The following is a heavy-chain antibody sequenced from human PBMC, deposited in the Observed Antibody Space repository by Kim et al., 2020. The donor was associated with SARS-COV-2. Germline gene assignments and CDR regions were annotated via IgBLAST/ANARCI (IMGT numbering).Heavy chain of an antibody. CDR3: ARVHPLEPKTPQYYYYYYMDV. D-gene: IGHD3-3*01. J-gene: IGHJ6*03. CDR1: GYTFTGYY. V-gene: IGHV1-2*06. Sequence: ASVKVSCKASGYTFTGYYMHWVRQAPGQGLEWMGRINPNSGGTNYAQKFQGRVTMTRDTSISTAYMELSRLRSDDTAVYYCARVHPLEPKTPQYYYYYYMDVWGKGTTVTVSS. CDR2: INPNSGGT.